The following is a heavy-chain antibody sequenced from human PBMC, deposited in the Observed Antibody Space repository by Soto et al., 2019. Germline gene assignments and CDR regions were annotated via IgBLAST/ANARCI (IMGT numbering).Heavy chain of an antibody. Sequence: GGSLRLSCAASGFTFSNYEMNWVRQAPGKGLEWVSYMSCGGTSIMYADSVKGRFTTSRDNAENSVYLQMNSLRAEDTAIYYCASKKPGTSHFVYWGQGTLVTVSS. CDR3: ASKKPGTSHFVY. CDR1: GFTFSNYE. J-gene: IGHJ4*02. V-gene: IGHV3-48*03. CDR2: MSCGGTSI. D-gene: IGHD1-7*01.